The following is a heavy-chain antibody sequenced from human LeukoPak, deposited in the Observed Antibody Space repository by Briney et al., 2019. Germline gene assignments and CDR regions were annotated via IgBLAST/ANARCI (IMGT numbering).Heavy chain of an antibody. J-gene: IGHJ4*02. CDR2: INPNSGGT. Sequence: ASVKVSCKASGYTFTGYYMHWVRQAPGQGLEWMGWINPNSGGTNYAQKFQGRVTMTRDTSISTAYMELSRLRSDDTAVYYCARAPRPYIEQQLPDFDYWGQGTLVTVSS. D-gene: IGHD6-13*01. CDR1: GYTFTGYY. V-gene: IGHV1-2*02. CDR3: ARAPRPYIEQQLPDFDY.